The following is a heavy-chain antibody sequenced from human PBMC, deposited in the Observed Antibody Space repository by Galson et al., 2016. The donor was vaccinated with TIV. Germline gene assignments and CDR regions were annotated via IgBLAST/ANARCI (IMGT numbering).Heavy chain of an antibody. CDR3: ARDRVVDATYYYYYFGLDV. CDR1: GLSVSINY. V-gene: IGHV3-66*02. D-gene: IGHD3-22*01. Sequence: LRLSCAASGLSVSINYMTWVRQAPGKGLEWVSLISDGGKTYYSDSVKGRFTISRDNSKNTLYLQMNSLRLEDAAVYYCARDRVVDATYYYYYFGLDVWGQGTAVTVSS. J-gene: IGHJ6*02. CDR2: ISDGGKT.